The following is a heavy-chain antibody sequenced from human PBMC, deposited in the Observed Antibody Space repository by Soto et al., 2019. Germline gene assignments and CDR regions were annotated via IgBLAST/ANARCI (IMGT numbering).Heavy chain of an antibody. V-gene: IGHV3-30*18. CDR1: GFIFSSYG. CDR2: ISYDGSNK. Sequence: QVQLVASGGGVVQPGRSLRLSCAASGFIFSSYGMHWVRQAPGKGLEWVALISYDGSNKYYADSVKGRFTISRDNSKNTLYLQMNSLRPEDTAVYYCAKSRMPYYASCLGYWGQGTLVTVSS. D-gene: IGHD2-2*01. J-gene: IGHJ4*02. CDR3: AKSRMPYYASCLGY.